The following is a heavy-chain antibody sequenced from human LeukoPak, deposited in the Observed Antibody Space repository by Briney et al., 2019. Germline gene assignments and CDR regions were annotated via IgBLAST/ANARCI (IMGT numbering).Heavy chain of an antibody. CDR1: GGSISSYY. V-gene: IGHV4-59*01. Sequence: PSETLSLTCTVSGGSISSYYWSWIRQPPGKGLEWIGYIYYSGSTNYNPSLKSRVTISVDTSKNQFSLKLSSVTAADTAVYYCARDRGSGWFPDDYWGQGTLVTVAS. D-gene: IGHD6-19*01. J-gene: IGHJ4*02. CDR3: ARDRGSGWFPDDY. CDR2: IYYSGST.